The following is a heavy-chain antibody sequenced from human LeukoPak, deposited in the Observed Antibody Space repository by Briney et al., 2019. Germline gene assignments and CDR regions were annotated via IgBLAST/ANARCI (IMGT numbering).Heavy chain of an antibody. CDR1: GFTFSSYS. V-gene: IGHV4-59*08. Sequence: PGGSLRLSCAASGFTFSSYSMNWIRQPPGKGLEWIGYIYYSGSTNYNPSLESRVTISVDTSKNQFSLKLSSVTAADTAVYYCARVGDFWSGPITNWFDPWGQGTLVTVSS. J-gene: IGHJ5*02. CDR2: IYYSGST. CDR3: ARVGDFWSGPITNWFDP. D-gene: IGHD3-3*01.